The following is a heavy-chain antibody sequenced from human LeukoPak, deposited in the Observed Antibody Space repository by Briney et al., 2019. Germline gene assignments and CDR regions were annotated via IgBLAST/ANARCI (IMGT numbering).Heavy chain of an antibody. J-gene: IGHJ4*02. CDR3: ARDNWNSRWFDY. CDR2: IIPIFGTA. Sequence: SVKVSCKASGGTFCSYAISWVRQAPGQGLEWMGGIIPIFGTANYAQKFQGRVTITADESTSTAYMELSSLRSEDTAVYYCARDNWNSRWFDYWGQGTLVTVSS. D-gene: IGHD1-7*01. V-gene: IGHV1-69*13. CDR1: GGTFCSYA.